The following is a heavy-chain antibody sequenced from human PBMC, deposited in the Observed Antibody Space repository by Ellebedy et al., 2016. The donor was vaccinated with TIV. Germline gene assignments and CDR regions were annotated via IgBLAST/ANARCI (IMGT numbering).Heavy chain of an antibody. D-gene: IGHD6-19*01. J-gene: IGHJ5*02. V-gene: IGHV4-39*01. CDR1: GGSISSSIYY. CDR3: ARHVSGWPKYWFDP. Sequence: MPSETLSLTCTVSGGSISSSIYYWGWVRQPPGKGLEWIGSIYYSGSTYYNPSLKSRVTLSVDPSKNQFSLKMSSVTAADTAVYYGARHVSGWPKYWFDPWGQGTLVTVSS. CDR2: IYYSGST.